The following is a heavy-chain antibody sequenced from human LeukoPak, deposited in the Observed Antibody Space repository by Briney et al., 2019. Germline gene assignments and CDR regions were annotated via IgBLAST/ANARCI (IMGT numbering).Heavy chain of an antibody. J-gene: IGHJ4*02. V-gene: IGHV4-59*01. CDR3: ATGGGLWFGELSGFDY. CDR1: GGSISSYY. Sequence: PSETLSLTCTVSGGSISSYYWSWIRQPPGKGLEWIGYIYYSGSTNYNPSLKSRVTISVDTSKNQFSLKLSSVTAADTAVYYCATGGGLWFGELSGFDYWGQGTLVTVSS. D-gene: IGHD3-10*01. CDR2: IYYSGST.